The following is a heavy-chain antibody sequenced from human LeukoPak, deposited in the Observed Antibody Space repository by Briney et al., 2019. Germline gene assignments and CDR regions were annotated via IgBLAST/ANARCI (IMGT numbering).Heavy chain of an antibody. CDR2: IVVGSGNT. Sequence: SVKVSCKASGFTFTSSAVQWVRQARGQRLEWIGWIVVGSGNTNYAQKFQERATITRDMSTSTAYMELSSLRSEDTAVYYCAAEGSIAVAGPLGYWGQGTLVTVSS. J-gene: IGHJ4*02. D-gene: IGHD6-19*01. V-gene: IGHV1-58*01. CDR3: AAEGSIAVAGPLGY. CDR1: GFTFTSSA.